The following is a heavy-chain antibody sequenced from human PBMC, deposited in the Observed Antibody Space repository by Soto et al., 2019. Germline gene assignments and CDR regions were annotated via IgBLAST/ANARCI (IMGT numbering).Heavy chain of an antibody. Sequence: QLQLQESGPGLVKPSETLSLTCTVSGGSISSSSYYWGWIRQPPGKGLEWIGSIYYSGSTYYNPSLKSRVTISVDPSKNQFSLKLSSVTAADTAVYYCARLRVNYYGMDVWGQGTTVTVSS. CDR3: ARLRVNYYGMDV. J-gene: IGHJ6*02. CDR1: GGSISSSSYY. CDR2: IYYSGST. V-gene: IGHV4-39*01.